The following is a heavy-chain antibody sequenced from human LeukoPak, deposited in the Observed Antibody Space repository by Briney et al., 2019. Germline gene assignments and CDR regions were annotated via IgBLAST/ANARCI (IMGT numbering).Heavy chain of an antibody. CDR1: GFTVSSNY. CDR3: ARARQIQLWSPLDY. J-gene: IGHJ4*02. V-gene: IGHV3-21*01. D-gene: IGHD5-18*01. Sequence: PGGSLRLSCAASGFTVSSNYMSWVRQAPGKGLEWVSSISSSSSYIYYADSVKGRFTISRDNAKNSLYLQMNSLRAEDTAVYYCARARQIQLWSPLDYWGQGTLVTVSS. CDR2: ISSSSSYI.